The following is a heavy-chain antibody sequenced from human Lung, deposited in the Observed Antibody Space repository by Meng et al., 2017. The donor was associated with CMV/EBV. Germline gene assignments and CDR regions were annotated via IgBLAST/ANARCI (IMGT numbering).Heavy chain of an antibody. Sequence: SCAASGFTFSSYSMNWVRQAPGKGLEWVSSISSSSSYIYYADSVKGRFTISRDNAKNSLYLQMNSLRAEDTAVYYCARASVVVAARYYFDYWGQGTXVTGAS. CDR1: GFTFSSYS. J-gene: IGHJ4*02. D-gene: IGHD2-15*01. CDR3: ARASVVVAARYYFDY. V-gene: IGHV3-21*01. CDR2: ISSSSSYI.